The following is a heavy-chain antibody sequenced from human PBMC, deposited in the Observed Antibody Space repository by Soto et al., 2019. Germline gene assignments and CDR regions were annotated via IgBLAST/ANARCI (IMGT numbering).Heavy chain of an antibody. Sequence: GSLLLPGTSSGLTFTNAWMSWVRQAPGKGLEWVGRIKSKTDGGTTDYAAPVKGRFTISRDDSKNTLYLQMNSLKTEAAAVSYCTTARGTYVAEYFQHWGQGTPVNVSS. CDR3: TTARGTYVAEYFQH. CDR2: IKSKTDGGTT. D-gene: IGHD3-16*01. V-gene: IGHV3-15*01. J-gene: IGHJ1*01. CDR1: GLTFTNAW.